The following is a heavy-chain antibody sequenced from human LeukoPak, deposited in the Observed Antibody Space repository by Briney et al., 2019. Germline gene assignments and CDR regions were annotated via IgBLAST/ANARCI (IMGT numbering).Heavy chain of an antibody. CDR1: GYTFTSSD. J-gene: IGHJ4*02. Sequence: PMASVKVSCKASGYTFTSSDINWVRQATGQGLEWMGWMNPNSGNTGYAQKFQGRVTMTRNTSISTAFMELSSLRSEDTAVYYCARVTTRPRRHLDYWGQGTLVTVSS. CDR2: MNPNSGNT. D-gene: IGHD6-6*01. CDR3: ARVTTRPRRHLDY. V-gene: IGHV1-8*01.